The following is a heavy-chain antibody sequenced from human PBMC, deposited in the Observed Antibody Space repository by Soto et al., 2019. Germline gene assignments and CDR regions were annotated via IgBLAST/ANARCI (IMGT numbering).Heavy chain of an antibody. V-gene: IGHV3-30*18. CDR1: GFTFSSYG. CDR2: ISYDGSNK. J-gene: IGHJ4*02. Sequence: QVQLVESGGGVVQPGRSLRLSCAASGFTFSSYGMHWVRQAPGKGLEWVAVISYDGSNKYYADSVKGRFTISRDNSKNTLYLQMNSLRAEDTAVYYCAKDYRGDYIAAPGTVEEAGCPLDCWGQGTLVTVSS. CDR3: AKDYRGDYIAAPGTVEEAGCPLDC. D-gene: IGHD6-13*01.